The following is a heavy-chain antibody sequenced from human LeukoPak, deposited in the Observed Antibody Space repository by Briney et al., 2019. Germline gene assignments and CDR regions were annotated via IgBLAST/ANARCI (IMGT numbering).Heavy chain of an antibody. CDR2: MYLSGTT. J-gene: IGHJ4*02. Sequence: SETLSLTCTVSGDSINSLDLWSWVRQPPGKGLEWIGEMYLSGTTHSNPSVKSRVTISIDKSKNQFFLNLSSVTAADTAVYYCAGLVGRYSSGLYYYYLDYWGQGTLVTVSS. V-gene: IGHV4-4*02. CDR3: AGLVGRYSSGLYYYYLDY. CDR1: GDSINSLDL. D-gene: IGHD3-22*01.